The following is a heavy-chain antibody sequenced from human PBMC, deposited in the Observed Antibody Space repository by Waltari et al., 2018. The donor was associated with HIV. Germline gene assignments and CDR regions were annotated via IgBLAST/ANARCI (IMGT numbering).Heavy chain of an antibody. CDR3: AKTDWEDGSMRGFDP. Sequence: QVQLVQSGSELKNPVASVKVSCKASGYTFIDFAINWLRQAPGQGLVWMGWFNSKTVKPTYVLGFTGRFVFSLDPSATTAHLEISSLKAEDTAVYYCAKTDWEDGSMRGFDPWGQGTLVTVSS. CDR1: GYTFIDFA. V-gene: IGHV7-4-1*02. D-gene: IGHD1-26*01. CDR2: FNSKTVKP. J-gene: IGHJ5*02.